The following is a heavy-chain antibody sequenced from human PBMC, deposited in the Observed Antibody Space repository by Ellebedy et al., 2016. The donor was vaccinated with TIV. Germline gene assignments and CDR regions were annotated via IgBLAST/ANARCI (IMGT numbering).Heavy chain of an antibody. CDR1: GGSFSGYY. CDR2: INHSGST. V-gene: IGHV4-34*01. Sequence: SETLSLTCAVYGGSFSGYYWSWIRQPPGKGLEWIGEINHSGSTYYNPSLKSRVTISVDTSKNQFSLKLSSVTAADTAVYFCARSGTSGYYSDGRFDPWGQGTLVTVSS. CDR3: ARSGTSGYYSDGRFDP. J-gene: IGHJ5*02. D-gene: IGHD3-22*01.